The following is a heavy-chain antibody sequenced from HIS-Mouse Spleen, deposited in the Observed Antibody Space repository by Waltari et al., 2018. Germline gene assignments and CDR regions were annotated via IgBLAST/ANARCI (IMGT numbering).Heavy chain of an antibody. Sequence: QLQLQESGPGLVKPSETLSLTCTASAGSISSSSYYWAWIRQPPGKGLEWIGSIYYSGSTYYNPSLKSRVTISVDTSKNQFSLKLSSVTAADTAVYYCAREIPYSSSWYDWYFDLWGRGTLVTVSS. J-gene: IGHJ2*01. D-gene: IGHD6-13*01. V-gene: IGHV4-39*07. CDR2: IYYSGST. CDR1: AGSISSSSYY. CDR3: AREIPYSSSWYDWYFDL.